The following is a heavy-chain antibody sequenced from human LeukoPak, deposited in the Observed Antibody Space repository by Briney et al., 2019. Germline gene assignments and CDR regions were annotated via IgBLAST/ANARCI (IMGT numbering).Heavy chain of an antibody. J-gene: IGHJ5*02. Sequence: PSETLSLTCAVYGGSFSGYYWSWIRQPPGKGLEWIGEINHSGSTNYNPSLKSRVTISVDTSKNQFSLKLSSVTAADTAVYYCAREGIAVAGGGNWFDPWGQGTLVTVSS. CDR1: GGSFSGYY. CDR3: AREGIAVAGGGNWFDP. D-gene: IGHD6-19*01. V-gene: IGHV4-34*01. CDR2: INHSGST.